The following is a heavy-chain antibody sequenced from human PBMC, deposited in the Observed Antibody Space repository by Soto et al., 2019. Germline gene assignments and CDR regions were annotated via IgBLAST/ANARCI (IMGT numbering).Heavy chain of an antibody. Sequence: PSETLSLTCTVSGGSINNGDYYWSWIRQPPEKGLEWIGYIYYSGSTYYNPSLKSRVTISVDTSMNQFSLQLNYVTPEDTAVYYCARLIGTSWFVGWGQGTPVTVSS. V-gene: IGHV4-30-4*01. CDR2: IYYSGST. J-gene: IGHJ4*02. D-gene: IGHD6-13*01. CDR1: GGSINNGDYY. CDR3: ARLIGTSWFVG.